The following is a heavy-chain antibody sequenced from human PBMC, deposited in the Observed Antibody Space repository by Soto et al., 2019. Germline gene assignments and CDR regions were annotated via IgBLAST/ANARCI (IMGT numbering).Heavy chain of an antibody. D-gene: IGHD2-15*01. V-gene: IGHV3-30-3*01. CDR2: ISYDGSNK. CDR3: ARLPSSSGRAHFDY. Sequence: QVQLVESGGGVVQPGRSLRLSCAASGFTFSSYAMHWVRQAPGKGLEWVAVISYDGSNKYYADSVKGRFTISRDNSKNTLYLQMTSLRAEDTAVYYCARLPSSSGRAHFDYWGQGTLVTVSS. CDR1: GFTFSSYA. J-gene: IGHJ4*02.